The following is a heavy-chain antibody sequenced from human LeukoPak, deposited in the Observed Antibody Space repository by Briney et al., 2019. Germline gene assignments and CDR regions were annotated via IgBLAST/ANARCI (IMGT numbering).Heavy chain of an antibody. D-gene: IGHD3-10*01. CDR2: IYYSGST. CDR1: GGSISSSSYY. Sequence: SETLSLTCTVSGGSISSSSYYWGWIRQPPGKGLEWIGSIYYSGSTYYNPSLKSRVTISVDTSKNQFSLKLSSVTAADTAVYYCAKDPMWFGEGDYKYYMDVWGKGTTVTVSS. CDR3: AKDPMWFGEGDYKYYMDV. J-gene: IGHJ6*03. V-gene: IGHV4-39*07.